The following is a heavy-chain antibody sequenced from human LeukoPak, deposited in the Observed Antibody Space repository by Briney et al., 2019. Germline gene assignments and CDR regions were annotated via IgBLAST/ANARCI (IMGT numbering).Heavy chain of an antibody. J-gene: IGHJ6*02. CDR3: ARQFHYSSGWFPFHGMDV. Sequence: SVKVSCKASGGTFSSYAISWVRQAPGQGLEWMGGIIPIFGTANRAQKFQGRVTITADESTSTAYMELSSLRSEDTAVYYCARQFHYSSGWFPFHGMDVWGQGTTVTVSS. CDR2: IIPIFGTA. V-gene: IGHV1-69*01. CDR1: GGTFSSYA. D-gene: IGHD6-19*01.